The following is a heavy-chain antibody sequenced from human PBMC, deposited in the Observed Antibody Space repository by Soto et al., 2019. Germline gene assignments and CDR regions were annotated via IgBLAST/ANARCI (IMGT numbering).Heavy chain of an antibody. J-gene: IGHJ4*02. CDR1: GFTFDDYA. CDR2: ISWNSGRI. CDR3: VKDSAGSCCTFHLDY. D-gene: IGHD2-15*01. Sequence: EVQLVESGGGLVQPGRSLRLSCAASGFTFDDYAMHWVRQAPGKGLEWVSGISWNSGRIGYADSVKGRFTISRDNAKNSLFLQMSSLRVEDTALYYCVKDSAGSCCTFHLDYWGQGALVTVSS. V-gene: IGHV3-9*01.